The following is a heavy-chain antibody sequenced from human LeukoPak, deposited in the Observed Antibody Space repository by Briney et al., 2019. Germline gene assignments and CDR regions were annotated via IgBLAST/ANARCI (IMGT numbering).Heavy chain of an antibody. D-gene: IGHD2-2*01. J-gene: IGHJ4*02. CDR3: AVGKYCSTTSCPKNY. Sequence: SVNVSCTASGDTFNTYVINWVRQAPGQRLEWMGRIIPMFDSTKNSQRSQGRVSITVDKSTSTAYMDLSSLKSDDTAVYYCAVGKYCSTTSCPKNYWGQGTLVTVSS. V-gene: IGHV1-69*06. CDR1: GDTFNTYV. CDR2: IIPMFDST.